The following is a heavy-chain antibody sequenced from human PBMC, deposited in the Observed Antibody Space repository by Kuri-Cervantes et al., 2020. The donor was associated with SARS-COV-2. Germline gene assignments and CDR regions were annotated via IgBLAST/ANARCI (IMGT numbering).Heavy chain of an antibody. D-gene: IGHD2-2*01. Sequence: GESLKISCAASGFTFSSYWMSWVRQAPGKGLEWVANIKQDGSEKYYVDSVKGRFTISRDNAKNSLYLQMNSLRAEDTAVYYCIVVVPAAFDYWGQGTLVTVSS. V-gene: IGHV3-7*01. J-gene: IGHJ4*02. CDR2: IKQDGSEK. CDR3: IVVVPAAFDY. CDR1: GFTFSSYW.